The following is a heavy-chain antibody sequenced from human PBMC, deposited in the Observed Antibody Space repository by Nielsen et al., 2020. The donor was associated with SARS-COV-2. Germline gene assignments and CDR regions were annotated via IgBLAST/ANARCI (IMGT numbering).Heavy chain of an antibody. J-gene: IGHJ4*02. Sequence: GESLKISCAASGFTFSSYWMHWVRQAPGKGLVWVSRINSDGSSTSYADSVKGRFTISRDNAKNTLYLQMNSLRAEDTAVYYCAPRPLHGGDYPGYWGQGTLVTVSS. CDR1: GFTFSSYW. CDR2: INSDGSST. V-gene: IGHV3-74*01. D-gene: IGHD4-17*01. CDR3: APRPLHGGDYPGY.